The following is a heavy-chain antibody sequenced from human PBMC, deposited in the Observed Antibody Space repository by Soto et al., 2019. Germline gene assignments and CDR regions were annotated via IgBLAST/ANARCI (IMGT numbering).Heavy chain of an antibody. Sequence: RGESLKISCKGSRYSFTSFWISWVRQMPGKGLEWMGSIDPSDSDTRYSPSLQGQVTISADKSINTAYLQWSSLKASDTAMYYCARQGRWGDPYYYYMDVWGKGTMVTVSS. J-gene: IGHJ6*03. CDR3: ARQGRWGDPYYYYMDV. CDR1: RYSFTSFW. D-gene: IGHD2-21*02. V-gene: IGHV5-51*01. CDR2: IDPSDSDT.